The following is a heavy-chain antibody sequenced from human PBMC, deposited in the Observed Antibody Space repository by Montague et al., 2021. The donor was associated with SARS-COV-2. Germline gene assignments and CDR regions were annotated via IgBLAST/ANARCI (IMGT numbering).Heavy chain of an antibody. CDR2: IYYSGST. CDR1: GGSISSSSYY. V-gene: IGHV4-39*01. D-gene: IGHD6-13*01. Sequence: SETLSLTCTVSGGSISSSSYYWGWIRQPPGKGLEWIGSIYYSGSTYYNPSLKSRVTISVDTSKNQFSLKLSSVTAADTAVYYCAGSPPGIAAASTVAAFDIWGQGTMVTVSS. J-gene: IGHJ3*02. CDR3: AGSPPGIAAASTVAAFDI.